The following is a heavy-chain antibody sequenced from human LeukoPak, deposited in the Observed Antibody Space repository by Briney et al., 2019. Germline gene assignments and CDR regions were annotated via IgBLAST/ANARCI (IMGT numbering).Heavy chain of an antibody. CDR2: ISGSGGST. J-gene: IGHJ6*03. CDR3: ARAYSERYGLGYYYMDV. D-gene: IGHD1-26*01. CDR1: GFTFSSYA. Sequence: PGGSLRLSCAASGFTFSSYAMSWVRQAPGKGLEWVSAISGSGGSTYYADSVKGRFTISRDNSKNSLYLQMSSLRAEDTAVYYCARAYSERYGLGYYYMDVWGKGTTVTISS. V-gene: IGHV3-23*01.